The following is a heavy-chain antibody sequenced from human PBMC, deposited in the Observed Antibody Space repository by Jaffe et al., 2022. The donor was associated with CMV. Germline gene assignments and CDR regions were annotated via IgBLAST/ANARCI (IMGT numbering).Heavy chain of an antibody. CDR2: ISYDGSNK. Sequence: QVQLVESGGGVVQPGRSLRLSCAASGFTFSSYGMHWVRQAPGKGLEWVAVISYDGSNKYYADSVKGRFTISRDNSKNTLYLQMNSLRAEDTAVYYCAKESRYFDWSTQYYFDYWGQGTLVTVSS. CDR3: AKESRYFDWSTQYYFDY. V-gene: IGHV3-30*18. D-gene: IGHD3-9*01. CDR1: GFTFSSYG. J-gene: IGHJ4*02.